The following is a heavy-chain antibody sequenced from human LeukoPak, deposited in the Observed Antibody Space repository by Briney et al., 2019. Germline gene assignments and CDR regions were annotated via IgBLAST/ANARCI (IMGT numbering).Heavy chain of an antibody. Sequence: PGGSLRLSCAASGFTFSSYAMTWVRQAPGKGLEWVSAISDTGGSTYDADSVKGRFTISRDNSKNTLYLQMNSLRAGDTAVYYCAKDTSIGRYCTNGVCSPFDYWGQGTLVTVSS. CDR1: GFTFSSYA. V-gene: IGHV3-23*01. CDR3: AKDTSIGRYCTNGVCSPFDY. D-gene: IGHD2-8*01. CDR2: ISDTGGST. J-gene: IGHJ4*02.